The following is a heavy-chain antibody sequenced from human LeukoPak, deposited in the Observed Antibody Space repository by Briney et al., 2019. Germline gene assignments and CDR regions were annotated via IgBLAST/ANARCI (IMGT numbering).Heavy chain of an antibody. Sequence: GGSLRLSCAASGFTFSDYYMSWIRQAPGKGLEWVSYISSSGSTIYYADSVKGRFTISRDNAKNSLYLQMNSLRAEDTAVYYCAREYSSGLFPIDYWGQGTLVTVSS. CDR3: AREYSSGLFPIDY. V-gene: IGHV3-11*04. J-gene: IGHJ4*02. D-gene: IGHD6-19*01. CDR2: ISSSGSTI. CDR1: GFTFSDYY.